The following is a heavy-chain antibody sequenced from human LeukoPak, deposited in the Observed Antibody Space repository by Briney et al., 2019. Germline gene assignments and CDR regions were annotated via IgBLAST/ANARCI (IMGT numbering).Heavy chain of an antibody. D-gene: IGHD2-2*02. CDR3: ARPNRRSLGYCSSTSCYRFGAFDI. CDR2: ISSSSSYI. V-gene: IGHV3-21*01. J-gene: IGHJ3*02. CDR1: GFTFSSYS. Sequence: GGSLRLSCAASGFTFSSYSMNWVRQAPGKGLEWVSSISSSSSYIYYADSVKGRFTISRDNAKNSLYLQMNSLRAEDTAVYYCARPNRRSLGYCSSTSCYRFGAFDIWGQGTMVTVSS.